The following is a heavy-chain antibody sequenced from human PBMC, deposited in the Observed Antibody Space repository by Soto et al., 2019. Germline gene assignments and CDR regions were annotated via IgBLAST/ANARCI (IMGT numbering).Heavy chain of an antibody. CDR1: GFTFSSYA. CDR3: ARDLSIAAAGTSGAFDI. Sequence: QVQLVESGGGVVQPGRSLRLSCAASGFTFSSYAMHWVRQAPGKGLEWVAVISYDGSNTYYADSVKGRFTIARDNSKNTLYLQMHSLRAEDTAVYYCARDLSIAAAGTSGAFDILGQGTMVTVSS. CDR2: ISYDGSNT. V-gene: IGHV3-30-3*01. J-gene: IGHJ3*02. D-gene: IGHD6-13*01.